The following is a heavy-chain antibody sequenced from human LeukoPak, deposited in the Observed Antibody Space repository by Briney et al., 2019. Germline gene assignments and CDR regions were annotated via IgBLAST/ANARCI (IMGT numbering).Heavy chain of an antibody. CDR2: ISYDGSNK. CDR3: ARKLEQWLVAPGDY. Sequence: PGGSLRLSCAASGFTFRSYGMHWVRQAPGKGLEWVAVISYDGSNKYYADSVKGRFTISRDNSKNTLYLQMNSLRAEDTAVYYCARKLEQWLVAPGDYWGQGTLVTVSS. V-gene: IGHV3-30*03. J-gene: IGHJ4*02. D-gene: IGHD6-19*01. CDR1: GFTFRSYG.